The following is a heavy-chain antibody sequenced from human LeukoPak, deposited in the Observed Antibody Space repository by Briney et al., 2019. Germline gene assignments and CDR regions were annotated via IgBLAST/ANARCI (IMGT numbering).Heavy chain of an antibody. D-gene: IGHD3-3*01. Sequence: GRFTISRDDSKSIAYLQMNGLKTEDTAVYYCTRVDLRFLEWLAFDYWGQGTLVTVSS. J-gene: IGHJ4*02. CDR3: TRVDLRFLEWLAFDY. V-gene: IGHV3-49*02.